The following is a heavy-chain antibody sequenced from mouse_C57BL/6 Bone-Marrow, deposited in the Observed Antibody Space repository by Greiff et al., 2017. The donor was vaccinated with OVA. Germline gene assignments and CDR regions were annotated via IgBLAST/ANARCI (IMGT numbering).Heavy chain of an antibody. CDR3: TRADDPAWFAY. J-gene: IGHJ3*01. V-gene: IGHV5-9-1*02. CDR1: GFTFSSYA. CDR2: ISSGGDFI. Sequence: EVMLVESGEGLVKPGGSLKLSCAASGFTFSSYAMSWVRQTPEKRLEWVAYISSGGDFIYYAATLKGRFTISRDNARNTLYLQMSSLKSEDTAMYYCTRADDPAWFAYWGQGTLVTVSA.